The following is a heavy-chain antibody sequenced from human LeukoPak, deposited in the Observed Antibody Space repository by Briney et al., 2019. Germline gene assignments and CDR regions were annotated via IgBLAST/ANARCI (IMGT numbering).Heavy chain of an antibody. J-gene: IGHJ6*03. CDR1: GFTFNNYA. CDR2: VSGSGGRT. V-gene: IGHV3-23*01. CDR3: AKGSRYYSGLLHYMDV. Sequence: PGGSLRLSCAASGFTFNNYAMSWVRQAPGKGLEWVSGVSGSGGRTNYVDSVKGRFTISRDNSKNTVHLQLESLRVEDTAVYYCAKGSRYYSGLLHYMDVWGKGTTVTVSS. D-gene: IGHD3-10*01.